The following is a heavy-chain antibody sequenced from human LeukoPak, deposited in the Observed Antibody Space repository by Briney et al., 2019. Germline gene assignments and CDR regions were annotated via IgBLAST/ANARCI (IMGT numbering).Heavy chain of an antibody. J-gene: IGHJ5*02. Sequence: SETLSLTCTVSGGSISSHYWSWIRQPPGKGLEWIGYIYYSGSTNYNPSLKSRVTISVDTSKNQFSLKLSSVTAADTAVYYCARDGGTSSSSPPDWFDPWGQGTLVTVSS. V-gene: IGHV4-59*11. CDR3: ARDGGTSSSSPPDWFDP. CDR2: IYYSGST. CDR1: GGSISSHY. D-gene: IGHD6-6*01.